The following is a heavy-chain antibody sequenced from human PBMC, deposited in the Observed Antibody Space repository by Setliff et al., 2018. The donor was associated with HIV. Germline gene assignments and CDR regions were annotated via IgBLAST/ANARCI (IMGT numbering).Heavy chain of an antibody. CDR2: IDTSGNT. CDR1: GDSISSGGYY. J-gene: IGHJ6*04. Sequence: SETLSLTCKVSGDSISSGGYYWTWIRKPAGKGLEWIGHIDTSGNTNYNPSLKSRVSISVATSKNQFFHTLTSVTAADSAVYYCARLGEHDTGDLDVWGKGTTVTVSS. V-gene: IGHV4-61*09. CDR3: ARLGEHDTGDLDV. D-gene: IGHD1-1*01.